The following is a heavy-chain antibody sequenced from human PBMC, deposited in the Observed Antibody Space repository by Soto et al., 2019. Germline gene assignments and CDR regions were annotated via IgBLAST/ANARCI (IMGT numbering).Heavy chain of an antibody. V-gene: IGHV3-48*02. CDR1: GFTFSSYS. Sequence: GSLRLSCAASGFTFSSYSMNWVRQAPGKGLEWVSYISSSSSTIYYADSVKGRFTISRDNAKNSLYLQMNSLRDEDTAVYYCARDNYDFWSGYLIGHYYYYYGMDVWGQGTTVTVSS. D-gene: IGHD3-3*01. CDR3: ARDNYDFWSGYLIGHYYYYYGMDV. CDR2: ISSSSSTI. J-gene: IGHJ6*02.